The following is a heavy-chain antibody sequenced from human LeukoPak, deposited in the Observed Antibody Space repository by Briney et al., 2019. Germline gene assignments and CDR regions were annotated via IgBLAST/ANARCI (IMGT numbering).Heavy chain of an antibody. Sequence: GGSVRLSCAASGFTFNTYSMNWVRQAPGKGLEWVSSISDNSYYIYYSDSVEGRFTISRDNAKNSLYLQMDSLRVEDTAVYYCARDCKTRGPTLQCFDYWGQGTLVTVSS. D-gene: IGHD3-10*01. J-gene: IGHJ4*02. V-gene: IGHV3-21*01. CDR3: ARDCKTRGPTLQCFDY. CDR2: ISDNSYYI. CDR1: GFTFNTYS.